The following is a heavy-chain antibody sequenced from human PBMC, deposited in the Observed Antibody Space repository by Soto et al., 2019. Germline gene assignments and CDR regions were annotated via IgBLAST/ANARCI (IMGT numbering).Heavy chain of an antibody. Sequence: QLHLLESGPGLVKPSETLSLTCTVSGGSITSSSYYWGWIRQPPGKGLEWIGSIYYSGSTYYNPSLKSRVTISVDTSKNQFSLKLSSVTAADTAVYYCATQEVGGSYVYTFDPWGQGTLVTVSS. V-gene: IGHV4-39*01. CDR2: IYYSGST. CDR1: GGSITSSSYY. CDR3: ATQEVGGSYVYTFDP. J-gene: IGHJ5*02. D-gene: IGHD1-26*01.